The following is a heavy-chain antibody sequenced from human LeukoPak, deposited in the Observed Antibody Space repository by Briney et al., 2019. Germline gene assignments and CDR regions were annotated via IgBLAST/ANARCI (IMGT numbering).Heavy chain of an antibody. CDR2: ISERGGST. Sequence: GSLRLSCVVSGISLSNYAMTWVRQAPGKGLEWVSYISERGGSTTYADSVKGRFAISRDTSLNTLYLQMNNLRAEDTAVYFCAKRGVVIRGLLVIGYHQEAYHYDFWGQGVLVTVSS. J-gene: IGHJ4*02. V-gene: IGHV3-23*01. CDR1: GISLSNYA. CDR3: AKRGVVIRGLLVIGYHQEAYHYDF. D-gene: IGHD3-10*01.